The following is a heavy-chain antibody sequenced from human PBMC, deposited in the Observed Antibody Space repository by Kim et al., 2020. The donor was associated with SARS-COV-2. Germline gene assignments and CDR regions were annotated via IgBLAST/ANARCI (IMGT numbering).Heavy chain of an antibody. J-gene: IGHJ5*02. CDR3: ARGTSYCSSTSCYTLGLDP. V-gene: IGHV3-30*01. Sequence: GRFTISRDNSKNTLYLQMNSLRAEDTAVYYCARGTSYCSSTSCYTLGLDPWGQGTLVTVSS. D-gene: IGHD2-2*02.